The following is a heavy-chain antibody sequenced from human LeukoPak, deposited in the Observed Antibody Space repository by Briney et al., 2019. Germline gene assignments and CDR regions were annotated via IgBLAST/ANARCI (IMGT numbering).Heavy chain of an antibody. J-gene: IGHJ4*02. CDR3: AKGRGIAARLILDY. D-gene: IGHD6-6*01. CDR2: ISGSGGST. Sequence: SGGSLRLSCAASGFTFSSYAMSWVRQAPGKGLEWVSAISGSGGSTYYADSVKGRFTISRDNSKNTLYLQMNSLRAEDTAVYYCAKGRGIAARLILDYWGQGTLVTVSS. V-gene: IGHV3-23*01. CDR1: GFTFSSYA.